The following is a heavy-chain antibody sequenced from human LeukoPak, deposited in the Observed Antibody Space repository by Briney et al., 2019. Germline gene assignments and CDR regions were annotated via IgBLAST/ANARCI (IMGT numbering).Heavy chain of an antibody. Sequence: GGSLRLSCAASGFTFSSYAMSWVRQATGQGLEWVSAISGSGVSTYYADSVKGRFTISRDNSKNTLYLQMNSLRAEDTAVYYCASTFPYCGGGSCALGGQGTLVTVSS. CDR3: ASTFPYCGGGSCAL. CDR2: ISGSGVST. CDR1: GFTFSSYA. D-gene: IGHD2-15*01. J-gene: IGHJ4*02. V-gene: IGHV3-23*01.